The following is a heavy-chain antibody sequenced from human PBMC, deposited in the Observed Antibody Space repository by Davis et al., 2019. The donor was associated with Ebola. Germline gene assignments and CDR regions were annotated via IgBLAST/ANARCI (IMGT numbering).Heavy chain of an antibody. CDR1: GASISTYY. CDR2: FYYSVGT. D-gene: IGHD3-3*01. J-gene: IGHJ4*02. V-gene: IGHV4-59*08. Sequence: MPSETLSLTCNVSGASISTYYWSWIRQPPGKGPEWIGKFYYSVGTNYNPSLKSRLTISVETSNSQVSLRLRSVTAADTAVYYCARMAQSFFPTHFDSWSQGTLVTVSS. CDR3: ARMAQSFFPTHFDS.